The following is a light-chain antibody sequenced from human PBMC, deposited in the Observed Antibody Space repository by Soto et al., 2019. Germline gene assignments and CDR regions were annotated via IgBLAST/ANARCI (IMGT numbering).Light chain of an antibody. CDR1: QSFSITY. CDR2: GAS. Sequence: EIVLTQSPGTLSLSPGERATLSFRASQSFSITYLALYQQKPGQAPRLLIYGASTRAAGFPARFSGSGSGTEFTLTISSLQSEDFAVYSCQQFSNWPYTFGQGTKVDIK. J-gene: IGKJ2*01. CDR3: QQFSNWPYT. V-gene: IGKV3-15*01.